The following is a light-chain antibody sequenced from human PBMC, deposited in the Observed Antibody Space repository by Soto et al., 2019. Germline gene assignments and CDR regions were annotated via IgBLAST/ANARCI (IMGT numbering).Light chain of an antibody. CDR1: QSVRSY. V-gene: IGKV3-11*01. CDR3: QQRSDWPST. Sequence: EIVLTQSPVTLSLSPGERATLSCRASQSVRSYLAWYQQKPGQAPRLLIYDASSRAAGIPTRFSGSGSGTEFTLTISSLEPEDFALYYCQQRSDWPSTFGGGTKVEIK. CDR2: DAS. J-gene: IGKJ4*01.